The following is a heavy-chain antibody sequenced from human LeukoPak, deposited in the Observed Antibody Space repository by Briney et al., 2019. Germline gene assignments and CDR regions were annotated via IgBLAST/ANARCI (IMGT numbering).Heavy chain of an antibody. J-gene: IGHJ4*02. CDR3: ARADSGSHAINDFAY. Sequence: ASVKVSCKASGYPFTSYGISWVRQAPGQGLEWMGCSSGYNDNTNYAQKLQGRVTMTTDTSTSTAYMELRSLRSDDTAVYYCARADSGSHAINDFAYWGQRTLVTVSS. CDR1: GYPFTSYG. V-gene: IGHV1-18*01. CDR2: SSGYNDNT. D-gene: IGHD1-26*01.